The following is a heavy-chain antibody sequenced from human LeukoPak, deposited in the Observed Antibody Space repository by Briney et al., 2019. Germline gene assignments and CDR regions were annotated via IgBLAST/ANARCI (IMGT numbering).Heavy chain of an antibody. CDR1: GGSINSYY. CDR3: ARGYSSSWYDY. D-gene: IGHD6-13*01. J-gene: IGHJ4*02. V-gene: IGHV4-59*01. Sequence: PSETLSLTCTVAGGSINSYYWSWIRQPPGKGLEWIGYIYYSGSTNYNPSLKSRVTISVDTSKNQFSLKLSSVTAADTAVYYCARGYSSSWYDYWGQGTLVTVSS. CDR2: IYYSGST.